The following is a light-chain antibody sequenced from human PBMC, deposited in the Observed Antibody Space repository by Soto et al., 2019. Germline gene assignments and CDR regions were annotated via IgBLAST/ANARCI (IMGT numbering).Light chain of an antibody. CDR3: QQYGSSVT. Sequence: DIVLTQSPGTLSLSPGERATLSCRASQSVRSRYLAWYQQKAGQAPRLLGYDASRRATGIPDRFSGSGSGTDFTLTISRLEPEDFGVYYCQQYGSSVTFGGGTKVEIK. CDR2: DAS. J-gene: IGKJ4*01. CDR1: QSVRSRY. V-gene: IGKV3-20*01.